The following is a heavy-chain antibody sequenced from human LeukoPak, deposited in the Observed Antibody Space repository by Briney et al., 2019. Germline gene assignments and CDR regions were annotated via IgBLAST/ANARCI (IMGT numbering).Heavy chain of an antibody. V-gene: IGHV3-74*01. CDR3: ARDLDIVATKGG. J-gene: IGHJ4*02. CDR1: GFTFSSYW. D-gene: IGHD5-12*01. CDR2: INSDGSST. Sequence: PGGSLRLSCAASGFTFSSYWMHWVRQAPGKELVRVSRINSDGSSTSYADSVKGRFTISRDNAKNTLYLQMNSLRAEDTAVYYCARDLDIVATKGGWGQGTLVTVSS.